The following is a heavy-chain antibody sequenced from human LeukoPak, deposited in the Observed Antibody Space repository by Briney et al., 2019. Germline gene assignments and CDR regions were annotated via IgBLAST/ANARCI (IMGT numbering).Heavy chain of an antibody. CDR2: ISYDGSNK. Sequence: PGGSLRLSCAASGFTFSSYGMHWVRQAPGKGLEWVAVISYDGSNKYYADSVKGRFTISRDNSKSTLYLQMNSLRAEDTAVYYCAKPGRWELLPGYFDYWGQGTLVTVSS. D-gene: IGHD1-26*01. J-gene: IGHJ4*02. V-gene: IGHV3-30*18. CDR1: GFTFSSYG. CDR3: AKPGRWELLPGYFDY.